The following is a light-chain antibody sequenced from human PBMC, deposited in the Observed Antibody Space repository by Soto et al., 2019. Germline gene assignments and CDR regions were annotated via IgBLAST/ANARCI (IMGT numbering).Light chain of an antibody. J-gene: IGKJ1*01. CDR1: QSVSSN. Sequence: EIVMTQSPATLSVSPGERATLSCRASQSVSSNLAWYPQKPGQAPRLLIYGASTRATGIPARFSGSGSGTEVTLTISSLQSEDFAVYYWQQYNNWPPWTFGQGTKVEIK. V-gene: IGKV3-15*01. CDR2: GAS. CDR3: QQYNNWPPWT.